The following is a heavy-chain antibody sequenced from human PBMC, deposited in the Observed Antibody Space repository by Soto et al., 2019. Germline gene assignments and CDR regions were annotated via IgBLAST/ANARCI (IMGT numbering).Heavy chain of an antibody. D-gene: IGHD3-10*01. CDR3: ARDSTLGFLDYYYYGMDV. CDR1: GFTFSSYA. J-gene: IGHJ6*02. V-gene: IGHV3-30-3*01. CDR2: ISYDGSNK. Sequence: GGSLRLSCAASGFTFSSYAMHWVRQAPGKGLEWVAVISYDGSNKYYADSVEGRFTISRDNSKNTLYLQMNSLRAEDTAVYYCARDSTLGFLDYYYYGMDVWGQGTKVTVSS.